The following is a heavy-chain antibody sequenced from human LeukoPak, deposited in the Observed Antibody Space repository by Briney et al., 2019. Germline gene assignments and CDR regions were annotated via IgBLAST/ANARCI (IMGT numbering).Heavy chain of an antibody. CDR2: IYYSGST. J-gene: IGHJ6*02. CDR1: GGSISSSSYY. V-gene: IGHV4-39*01. CDR3: ATSGAAAGYYYYGMDV. Sequence: SETLSLTCTVSGGSISSSSYYWGWIRQPPGKGLEWIGSIYYSGSTYYNPSLKSRVTISVDTSRNQFSLKLSSVTAADTAVYYCATSGAAAGYYYYGMDVWGQGTTVTVSS. D-gene: IGHD6-13*01.